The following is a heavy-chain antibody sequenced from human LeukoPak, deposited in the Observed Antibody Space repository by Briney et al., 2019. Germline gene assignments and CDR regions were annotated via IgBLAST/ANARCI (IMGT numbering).Heavy chain of an antibody. CDR3: ARGLSSGTWYDWFDP. J-gene: IGHJ5*02. V-gene: IGHV4-61*02. Sequence: SETLSLTCTASGGSISSGSYYWTWMRQPAGKGLEWIGRIYTSGTTNYNPSLKSRVTISVDTSKNQFSLKLTSVTAADTAVYYCARGLSSGTWYDWFDPWGQGTLVTVSS. CDR1: GGSISSGSYY. CDR2: IYTSGTT. D-gene: IGHD6-13*01.